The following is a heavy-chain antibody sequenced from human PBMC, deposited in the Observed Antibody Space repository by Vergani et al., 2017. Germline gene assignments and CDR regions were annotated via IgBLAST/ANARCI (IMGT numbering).Heavy chain of an antibody. CDR1: GFSLDTGGVG. D-gene: IGHD3-22*01. CDR2: VDYNGRA. CDR3: ARHVTQDYYNDSDYFDY. V-gene: IGHV4-39*01. J-gene: IGHJ4*02. Sequence: KESGPTLIKPTQNLTLTCTFSGFSLDTGGVGVGWIRQPPGKGLEWIGSVDYNGRAYYTPSLRRRVAISIDTSKMQFSLKLYSLTAADTAIYYCARHVTQDYYNDSDYFDYWGLGTLVTVSS.